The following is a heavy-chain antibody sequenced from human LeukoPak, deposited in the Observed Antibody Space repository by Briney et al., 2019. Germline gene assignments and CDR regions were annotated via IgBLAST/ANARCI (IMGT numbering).Heavy chain of an antibody. CDR1: GYTFTSNY. Sequence: ASVKVSCKAFGYTFTSNYMHWVRQATGHGPELMEAISPSGGSTTYAQKFQGRVTLTRDMSTSTDYLELSSLRSEDTAVYYCARDNSVRDEAWWFNPWGQGTLVTVSS. J-gene: IGHJ5*02. CDR3: ARDNSVRDEAWWFNP. D-gene: IGHD5-24*01. CDR2: ISPSGGST. V-gene: IGHV1-46*01.